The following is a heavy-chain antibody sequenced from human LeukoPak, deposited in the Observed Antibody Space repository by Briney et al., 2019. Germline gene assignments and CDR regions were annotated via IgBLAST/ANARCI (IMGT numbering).Heavy chain of an antibody. Sequence: GGSLRLSCAASGFIFGDYGMSWVRQAPGKGLEWVANINQDGSEKYYVDSVKGRFTISRDNAKNSLYLQMNSLRAEDTAVYYCASAADGYNYWGQGTLVTVSS. J-gene: IGHJ4*02. CDR3: ASAADGYNY. CDR2: INQDGSEK. V-gene: IGHV3-7*02. D-gene: IGHD5-18*01. CDR1: GFIFGDYG.